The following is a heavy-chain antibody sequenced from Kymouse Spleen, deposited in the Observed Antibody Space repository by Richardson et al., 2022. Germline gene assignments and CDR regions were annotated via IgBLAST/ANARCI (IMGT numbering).Heavy chain of an antibody. CDR3: ARYSSSSDFDY. Sequence: QVQLVQSGAEVKKPGASVKVSCKASGYTFTSYAMHWVRQAPGQRLEWMGWINAGNGNTKYSQKFQGRVTITRDTSASTAYMELSSLRSEDTAVYYCARYSSSSDFDYWGQGTLVTVSS. CDR2: INAGNGNT. J-gene: IGHJ4*02. D-gene: IGHD6-6*01. V-gene: IGHV1-3*01. CDR1: GYTFTSYA.